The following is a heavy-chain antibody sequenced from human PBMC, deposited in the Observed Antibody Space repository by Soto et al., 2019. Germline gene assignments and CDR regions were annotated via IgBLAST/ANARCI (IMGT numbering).Heavy chain of an antibody. CDR3: ARGLYGGKFDY. CDR1: DSSINSNYY. D-gene: IGHD4-17*01. CDR2: IHHSGTT. Sequence: SETLSLTCGVSDSSINSNYYWLWIRQPPGKGLEWIGAIHHSGTTYYTPSLKSRVTISMDTSKNHFSLRLTSVTAADTAIYYCARGLYGGKFDYWGRGTPVTVSS. V-gene: IGHV4-38-2*01. J-gene: IGHJ4*02.